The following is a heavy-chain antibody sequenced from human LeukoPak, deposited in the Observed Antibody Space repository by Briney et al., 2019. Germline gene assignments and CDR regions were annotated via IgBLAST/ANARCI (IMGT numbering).Heavy chain of an antibody. J-gene: IGHJ6*02. CDR2: TRNKANSYTT. CDR1: GFTFSDHY. V-gene: IGHV3-72*01. CDR3: ASLLYCSSTSCYLDDYYGTDV. D-gene: IGHD2-2*01. Sequence: GGSLRLSCAASGFTFSDHYMDWVRQAPGKGLEWVGRTRNKANSYTTEYAASVKGRFTISRDDSKNSLYLQMNSLKTEDTAVYYCASLLYCSSTSCYLDDYYGTDVWGQGTTVTVSS.